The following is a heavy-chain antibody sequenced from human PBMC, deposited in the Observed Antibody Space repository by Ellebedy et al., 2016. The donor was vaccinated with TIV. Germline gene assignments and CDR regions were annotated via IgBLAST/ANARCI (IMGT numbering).Heavy chain of an antibody. V-gene: IGHV1-18*01. CDR2: ISAYNGNT. D-gene: IGHD3-10*01. Sequence: ASVKVSCXASGYTFTSYGISWVRQAPGQGLEWMGWISAYNGNTNYAQKLQGRVTMTTDTSTSTAYMELRSLRSDDTAVYYCARDQGGTMVRGRGINYWGQGTLVTVSS. CDR1: GYTFTSYG. CDR3: ARDQGGTMVRGRGINY. J-gene: IGHJ4*02.